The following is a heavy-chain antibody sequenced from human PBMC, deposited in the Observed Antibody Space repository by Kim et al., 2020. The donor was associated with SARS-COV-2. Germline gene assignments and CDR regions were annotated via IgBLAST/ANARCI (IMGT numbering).Heavy chain of an antibody. Sequence: GGSLRLACAASGFTFSSYAMSWVRQAPGKGLEWVSIISGSGDSTYYADSVKGRFTICRDNSKNTLCLQLTSLRADDTAVYYCAKGDCSSASCYTTDPWG. CDR1: GFTFSSYA. CDR2: ISGSGDST. J-gene: IGHJ5*02. D-gene: IGHD2-2*02. V-gene: IGHV3-23*01. CDR3: AKGDCSSASCYTTDP.